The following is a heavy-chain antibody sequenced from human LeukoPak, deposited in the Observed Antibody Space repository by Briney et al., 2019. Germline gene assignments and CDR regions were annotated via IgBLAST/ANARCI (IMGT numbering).Heavy chain of an antibody. V-gene: IGHV1-18*01. J-gene: IGHJ5*02. CDR3: ARDWDAMNNCFDP. CDR1: GYTSTNYG. CDR2: ISTNSDIR. Sequence: ASVTVSCKASGYTSTNYGISWVRQAPGQGLEWMGWISTNSDIRTYAQTLQGRFTMTTDTATTTAYMELNNLTFDDTAVYYCARDWDAMNNCFDPWGQGTPVTVSS. D-gene: IGHD1-26*01.